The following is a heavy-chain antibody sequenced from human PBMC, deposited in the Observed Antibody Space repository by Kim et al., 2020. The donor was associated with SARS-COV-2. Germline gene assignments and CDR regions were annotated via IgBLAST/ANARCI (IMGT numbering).Heavy chain of an antibody. J-gene: IGHJ5*02. D-gene: IGHD3-10*01. V-gene: IGHV4-59*11. CDR1: GGSISGHY. Sequence: SETLSLTCTVSGGSISGHYWTWIRQPPGKGLEWIAYIYYSGSTNYNPSLKSRVTISVDTSKNQFSLKMSSVTAADTAVYYCARVTYYGLGRVNWFDPWGQGTLVTVSS. CDR3: ARVTYYGLGRVNWFDP. CDR2: IYYSGST.